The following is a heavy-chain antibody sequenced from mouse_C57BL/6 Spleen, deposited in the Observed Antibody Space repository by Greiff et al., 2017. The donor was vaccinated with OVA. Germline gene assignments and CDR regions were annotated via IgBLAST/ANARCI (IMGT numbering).Heavy chain of an antibody. D-gene: IGHD3-2*02. CDR2: INPNNGGT. CDR1: GYTFTDYY. V-gene: IGHV1-26*01. CDR3: ARAQATSWFAY. Sequence: EVQLQQSGPELVKPGASVKISCKASGYTFTDYYMNWVKQSHGKSLEWIGDINPNNGGTSYNQKFKGKATLTVDKSSSTAYMELRSLTSEDSAVYYCARAQATSWFAYWGQGTLVTVSA. J-gene: IGHJ3*01.